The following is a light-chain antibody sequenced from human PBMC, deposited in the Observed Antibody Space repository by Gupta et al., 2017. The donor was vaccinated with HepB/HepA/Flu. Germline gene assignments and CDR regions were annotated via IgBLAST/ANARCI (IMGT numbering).Light chain of an antibody. CDR2: ATS. J-gene: IGKJ5*01. CDR1: QSISSY. CDR3: QQSYSGPLT. Sequence: DIQMTQSPSSLSASVGDRVTITCRASQSISSYLNWYQQKPGKAPKLLIYATSSLQSGVPSRFSGSGPGPDFTLTISSLQPEDSATYYCQQSYSGPLTFGQGTRLEIK. V-gene: IGKV1-39*01.